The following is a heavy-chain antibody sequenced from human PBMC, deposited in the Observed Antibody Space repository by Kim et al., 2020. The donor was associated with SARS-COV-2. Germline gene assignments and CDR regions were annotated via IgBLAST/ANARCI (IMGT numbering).Heavy chain of an antibody. V-gene: IGHV3-11*06. D-gene: IGHD2-15*01. Sequence: GGSLRLSCAASRFTFSDYYMSWIRQAPGKGLEWVSSISGSSSHTDYADSVKGRFTISRDNAKHSLYLQMNSLRAEDTALYYCARSPPNGGSCSGGWCSVYFDYWGQGTLVTVSS. J-gene: IGHJ4*02. CDR2: ISGSSSHT. CDR1: RFTFSDYY. CDR3: ARSPPNGGSCSGGWCSVYFDY.